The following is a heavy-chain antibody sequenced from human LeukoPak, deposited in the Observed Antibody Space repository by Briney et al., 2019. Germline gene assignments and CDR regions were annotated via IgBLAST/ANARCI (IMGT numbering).Heavy chain of an antibody. V-gene: IGHV3-30-3*01. CDR1: GFTFSSYA. Sequence: GRSLRLSCAASGFTFSSYAMHWVRQAPGKGLEWVAVISYDGSNKYYADSVKGRFTISRDNSKNTLYLQMNSLRAEDTAVYYCACYSSSSFWEFDYWGQGALVTVSS. CDR3: ACYSSSSFWEFDY. CDR2: ISYDGSNK. D-gene: IGHD6-6*01. J-gene: IGHJ4*02.